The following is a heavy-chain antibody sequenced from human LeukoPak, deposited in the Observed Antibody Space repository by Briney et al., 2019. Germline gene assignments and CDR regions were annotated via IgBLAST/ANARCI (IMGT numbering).Heavy chain of an antibody. CDR2: INHSGST. V-gene: IGHV4-34*01. CDR1: GGSISSYY. J-gene: IGHJ5*02. CDR3: ARGWNALNWFDP. D-gene: IGHD1-1*01. Sequence: SETLSLTCTVSGGSISSYYWSWIRQPPGKGLEWIGEINHSGSTNYNPSLKSRVTISVDTSKNQFSLKLSSVTAADTAVYYCARGWNALNWFDPWGQGTLVTVSS.